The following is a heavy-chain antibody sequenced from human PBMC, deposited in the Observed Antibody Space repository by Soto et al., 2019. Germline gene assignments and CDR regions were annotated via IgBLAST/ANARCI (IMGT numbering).Heavy chain of an antibody. CDR2: IGWDDDK. V-gene: IGHV2-70*12. CDR1: GFSLSTSGMC. D-gene: IGHD2-15*01. J-gene: IGHJ1*01. Sequence: GAGPTLVNPTQTLTLTCTFSGFSLSTSGMCVSWIRQPPGKALEWLARIGWDDDKYYSTSLKTRLTISKDTSKNQVVLTMTNMDPVDTATYYCAHRPYWSGGSCYQEYFQHWGQGTLVTVSS. CDR3: AHRPYWSGGSCYQEYFQH.